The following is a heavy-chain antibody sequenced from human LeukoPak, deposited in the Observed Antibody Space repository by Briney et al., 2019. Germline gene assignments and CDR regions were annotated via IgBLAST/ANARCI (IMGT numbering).Heavy chain of an antibody. CDR1: GFTFSTYS. CDR3: SKESQSYDSLYYFDY. J-gene: IGHJ4*02. V-gene: IGHV3-48*02. CDR2: ISDTSYTI. D-gene: IGHD3-22*01. Sequence: PGGSLRLSCVASGFTFSTYSMNWVRQAPGKGLEWVSYISDTSYTIYYADSVKGRFTISRDNAKNSLYLQMSRLRDEDTAVYYCSKESQSYDSLYYFDYWGQGTLVTVSS.